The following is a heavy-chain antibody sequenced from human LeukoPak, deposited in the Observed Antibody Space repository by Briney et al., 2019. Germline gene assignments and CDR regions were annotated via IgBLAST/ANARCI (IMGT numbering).Heavy chain of an antibody. CDR3: TTSPSRSPFHI. CDR2: IRNDGSDK. Sequence: GGSLTLSCAASAFTFSSYEMNWVRQAPGKGLEWVAFIRNDGSDKYYADSVKGRFTISRDNSKNTLYLQMNSLRAEDTALYYCTTSPSRSPFHIWGQGTMVTVSS. CDR1: AFTFSSYE. J-gene: IGHJ3*02. V-gene: IGHV3-30*02.